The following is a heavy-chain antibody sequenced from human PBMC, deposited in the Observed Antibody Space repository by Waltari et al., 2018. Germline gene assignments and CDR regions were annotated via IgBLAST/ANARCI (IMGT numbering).Heavy chain of an antibody. CDR2: IYPGDSDT. CDR1: GYSFTSYW. Sequence: EVQLVQSGAEVKKPGESLKISCKGSGYSFTSYWIGWVRQMTGKGLEWMGIIYPGDSDTRYSPSFQGQVTISADKSISTAYLQWSSLKASDTAMYYCARGQRGLLWSSDAFDIWGQGTMVTVSS. V-gene: IGHV5-51*01. D-gene: IGHD3-10*01. J-gene: IGHJ3*02. CDR3: ARGQRGLLWSSDAFDI.